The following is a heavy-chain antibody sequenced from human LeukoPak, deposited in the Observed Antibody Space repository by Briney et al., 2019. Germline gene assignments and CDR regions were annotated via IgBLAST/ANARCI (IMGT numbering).Heavy chain of an antibody. V-gene: IGHV4-61*02. J-gene: IGHJ4*02. CDR1: GGSISSGGYS. Sequence: SETLSLTCAVSGGSISSGGYSWSWIRQPAGKGLEWIGRIHTSGSINYNPSLKSRVTMSVDTSKNQFSLKLSSVTAADTAVYYCAGYSSSWYFDYWGQGTLVTVSS. CDR2: IHTSGSI. CDR3: AGYSSSWYFDY. D-gene: IGHD6-13*01.